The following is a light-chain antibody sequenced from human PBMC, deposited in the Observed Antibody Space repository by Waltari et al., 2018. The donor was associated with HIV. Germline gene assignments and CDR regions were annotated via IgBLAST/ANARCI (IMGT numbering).Light chain of an antibody. CDR2: WAS. Sequence: DIVMTQSPDSLAVSLGERATIHCKSSQSVLSSSNNKNYLAWYRQRPGQPPKLLIYWASYRESGVPDRFSGSGSGTDFTLSISSLQAEDVAIYYCQQYYASPLTFGGGTKVEIK. J-gene: IGKJ4*01. V-gene: IGKV4-1*01. CDR1: QSVLSSSNNKNY. CDR3: QQYYASPLT.